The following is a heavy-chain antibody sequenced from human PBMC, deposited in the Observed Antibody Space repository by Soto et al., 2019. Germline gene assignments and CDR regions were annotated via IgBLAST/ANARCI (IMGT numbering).Heavy chain of an antibody. CDR2: IWYDGSNK. D-gene: IGHD2-21*01. V-gene: IGHV3-33*01. Sequence: QVQLVESGGGVVQPGRSLRLSCAASGFTFSSYGMHWVRQAPGKGLEWVAVIWYDGSNKYYADSVKGRFTISRDNSKNTLYLQMKSLRAEDTAVYYCAREGVAMPFDYWGQGTLVTVSS. J-gene: IGHJ4*02. CDR1: GFTFSSYG. CDR3: AREGVAMPFDY.